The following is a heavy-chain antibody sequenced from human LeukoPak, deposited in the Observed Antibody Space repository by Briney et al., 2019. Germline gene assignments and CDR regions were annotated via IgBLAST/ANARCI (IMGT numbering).Heavy chain of an antibody. D-gene: IGHD2-15*01. J-gene: IGHJ6*03. V-gene: IGHV4-39*02. CDR2: MSYSGNT. Sequence: SETLSLTCTVSGGHISSSFYNCAWIRQSPGKGLEWIGSMSYSGNTYYNPSLKSRVPMSVDASNSQFSLRLRSVTAADTAIYYCARDRSPFYYYFMDVWGKGTTVSVSS. CDR1: GGHISSSFYN. CDR3: ARDRSPFYYYFMDV.